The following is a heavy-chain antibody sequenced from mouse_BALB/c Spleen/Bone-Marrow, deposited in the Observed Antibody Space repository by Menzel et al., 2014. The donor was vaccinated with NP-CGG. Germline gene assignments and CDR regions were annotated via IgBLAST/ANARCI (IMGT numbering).Heavy chain of an antibody. D-gene: IGHD4-1*01. CDR2: IEPPDSET. CDR1: GYTFTSYW. CDR3: ARNWAFDY. Sequence: QVQLKQSGAELVRPGASVKLSCKASGYTFTSYWMNLVRQRPGQGLEWIGIIEPPDSETHYNQMFKDKATLTVDKSSSTAHMQLSSLTSEDSAVYYCARNWAFDYWGQGTILTVSS. V-gene: IGHV1-61*01. J-gene: IGHJ2*01.